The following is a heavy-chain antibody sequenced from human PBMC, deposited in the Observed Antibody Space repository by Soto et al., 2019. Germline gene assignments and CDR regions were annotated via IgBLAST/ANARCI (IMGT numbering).Heavy chain of an antibody. V-gene: IGHV3-13*01. CDR1: GFTFSSYD. CDR3: AREKANDYVWGSYRRDNYYYYGMDV. CDR2: IGTAGDT. D-gene: IGHD3-16*02. J-gene: IGHJ6*02. Sequence: GGSLRLSCAASGFTFSSYDMHWVRQATGKGLEWVSAIGTAGDTYYPGSVKGRFTISRENAKNSLYLQMNSLRAEDTAVYYCAREKANDYVWGSYRRDNYYYYGMDVWGQGTTVTVSS.